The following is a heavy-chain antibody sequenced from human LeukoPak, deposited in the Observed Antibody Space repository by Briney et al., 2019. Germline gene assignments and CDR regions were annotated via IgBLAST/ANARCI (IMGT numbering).Heavy chain of an antibody. D-gene: IGHD2-8*01. Sequence: SGTLSLTCGVSGGSISNTNWWSLVRQPPGQGLEWIGEISLTGLTHYNLSPEIRVHVSLDKSKNQLYLHLTSVTAAGTAVYYCSRENGAFSPFGYWGQGTLVSVLS. CDR1: GGSISNTNW. V-gene: IGHV4-4*02. CDR3: SRENGAFSPFGY. CDR2: ISLTGLT. J-gene: IGHJ4*02.